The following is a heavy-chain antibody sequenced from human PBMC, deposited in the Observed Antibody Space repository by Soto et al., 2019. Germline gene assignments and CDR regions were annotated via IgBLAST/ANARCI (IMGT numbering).Heavy chain of an antibody. CDR3: ARTGPREYCSGGSCYYFDY. CDR2: INSDGSST. V-gene: IGHV3-74*01. Sequence: PXGSLRLSCAASGFTFSSYWMHGVRQAPGKGLVWVSRINSDGSSTSYADSVKGRFTISRDNAKNTLYLQMNSLRAEDTAVYYCARTGPREYCSGGSCYYFDYWGQGTLVTVSS. CDR1: GFTFSSYW. D-gene: IGHD2-15*01. J-gene: IGHJ4*02.